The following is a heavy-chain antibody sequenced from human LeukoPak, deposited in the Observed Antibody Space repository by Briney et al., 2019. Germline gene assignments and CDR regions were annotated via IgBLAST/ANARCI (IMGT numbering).Heavy chain of an antibody. V-gene: IGHV4-4*02. D-gene: IGHD2-2*01. CDR2: IYHTGST. CDR3: ARGYCSSTSCYSEIGGGVNRFDP. Sequence: PSGTLSLTCAVSSGSISSNNWWSWVRQPPGKGLEWIGDIYHTGSTNDNPSLKSRVTISVDKSKNQFSLKLISVTAAGTAVYYCARGYCSSTSCYSEIGGGVNRFDPWGQGTLVTVSS. CDR1: SGSISSNNW. J-gene: IGHJ5*02.